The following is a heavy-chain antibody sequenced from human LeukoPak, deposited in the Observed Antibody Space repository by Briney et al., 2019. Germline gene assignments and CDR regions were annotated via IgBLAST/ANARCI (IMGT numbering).Heavy chain of an antibody. CDR1: GDSVSNTNTA. Sequence: SQTLSLTCAISGDSVSNTNTAWNWIRQSPSRGLERLGRTYYRSKWSTDYAESMKGRININPDTSKNQFSLQLNSVTPEDTAIYYCARLYCTSSACYALDYWGQGTLVTVSS. J-gene: IGHJ4*02. CDR2: TYYRSKWST. CDR3: ARLYCTSSACYALDY. D-gene: IGHD2-8*01. V-gene: IGHV6-1*01.